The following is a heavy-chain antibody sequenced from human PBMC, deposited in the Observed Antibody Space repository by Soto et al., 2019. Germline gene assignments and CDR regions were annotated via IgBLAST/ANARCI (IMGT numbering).Heavy chain of an antibody. CDR2: IYYSGST. CDR1: GGSISSGGYY. Sequence: PSETLSLTCTVSGGSISSGGYYWSWIRQHPGKGLEWIGYIYYSGSTYYNPSLKSRVTISVDTSKNQFSLKLSSVTAADTAVYYCARAYGGSRYYYYYGMDVWGQGTTVTVSS. V-gene: IGHV4-31*03. CDR3: ARAYGGSRYYYYYGMDV. J-gene: IGHJ6*02. D-gene: IGHD3-16*01.